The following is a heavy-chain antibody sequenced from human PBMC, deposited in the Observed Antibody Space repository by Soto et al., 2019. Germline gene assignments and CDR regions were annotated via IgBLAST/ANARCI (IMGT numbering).Heavy chain of an antibody. D-gene: IGHD1-7*01. V-gene: IGHV3-23*01. Sequence: GGSLRLSCAASGFTFSSYAMNWVRQAPGKGLEWVSVISGSGGSTYYADSVKGRFTISRDNSKNTLYLQMNSLRAEDTAVYYCAKRATGTYFAYWGQGTLVTVSS. CDR1: GFTFSSYA. CDR3: AKRATGTYFAY. CDR2: ISGSGGST. J-gene: IGHJ4*02.